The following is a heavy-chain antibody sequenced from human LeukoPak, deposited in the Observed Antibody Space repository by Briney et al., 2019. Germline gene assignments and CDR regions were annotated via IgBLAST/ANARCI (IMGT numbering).Heavy chain of an antibody. J-gene: IGHJ4*02. CDR2: ISSSGGST. CDR1: GFTFSSYA. D-gene: IGHD5-18*01. V-gene: IGHV3-21*01. CDR3: AREGYSYGYRMLDY. Sequence: GGSLRLSCAASGFTFSSYAMSWVRQALGKGLEWVSAISSSGGSTYYADSVKGRFTISRDNAKNSLYLQMNSLRAEDTAVYYCAREGYSYGYRMLDYWGQGTLVTVSS.